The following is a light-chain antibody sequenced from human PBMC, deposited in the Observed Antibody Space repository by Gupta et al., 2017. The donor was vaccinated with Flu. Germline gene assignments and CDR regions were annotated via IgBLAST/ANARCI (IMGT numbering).Light chain of an antibody. CDR2: AAS. V-gene: IGKV3-20*01. J-gene: IGKJ5*01. CDR1: QTVNKSY. Sequence: DTLSVSPGEGATLSCRASQTVNKSYLVWYQQRPGQAPRLLIYAASIRATGVPDRFRGSGSGADFSLTISRLEPEDFAVYYCQQYGTSPVTFGQGTRLDIK. CDR3: QQYGTSPVT.